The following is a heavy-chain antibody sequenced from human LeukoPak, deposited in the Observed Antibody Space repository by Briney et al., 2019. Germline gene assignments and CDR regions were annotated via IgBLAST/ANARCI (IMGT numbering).Heavy chain of an antibody. D-gene: IGHD3-9*01. V-gene: IGHV4-59*08. CDR1: GGYISSYH. Sequence: SETLSLTCTVSGGYISSYHWSWIRQPPGKGLEWIGYIYFSGSTNYNPSLKSRVTISVDTSKNQFSLKLRSVTAADTAVYYCARRYYNILTAYENAFDIWGQGTMVTVSS. CDR2: IYFSGST. CDR3: ARRYYNILTAYENAFDI. J-gene: IGHJ3*02.